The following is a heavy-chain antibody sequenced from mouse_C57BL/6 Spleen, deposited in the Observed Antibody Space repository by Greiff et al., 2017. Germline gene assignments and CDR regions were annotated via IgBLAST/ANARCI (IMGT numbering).Heavy chain of an antibody. J-gene: IGHJ4*01. V-gene: IGHV1-69*01. D-gene: IGHD3-2*01. CDR1: GYTFTSYW. Sequence: QLPGAELVMPGASVKLSCKASGYTFTSYWMHWVKQRPGQGLEWIGEIDPSDSYTNYNQKFKGKSTLTVDKSSSTAYMQLSSLTSEDSAVYYCARKTALMDYWGQGTSVTVSS. CDR2: IDPSDSYT. CDR3: ARKTALMDY.